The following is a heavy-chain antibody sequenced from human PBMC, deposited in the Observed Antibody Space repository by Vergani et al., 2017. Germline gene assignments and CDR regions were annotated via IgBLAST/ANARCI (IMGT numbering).Heavy chain of an antibody. J-gene: IGHJ6*03. CDR1: GFTFSSYS. CDR3: ARVVTMAPYYMDV. V-gene: IGHV3-21*01. D-gene: IGHD3-10*01. Sequence: EVQLVESGGGLVKPGGSLRLSCAASGFTFSSYSMNWVRQAPGKGLEWVSSISSGSSYIYYADSVKGRFTISRDNAKNSLYLQMNSLRAEDTAVYYCARVVTMAPYYMDVWGKGTTVTVSS. CDR2: ISSGSSYI.